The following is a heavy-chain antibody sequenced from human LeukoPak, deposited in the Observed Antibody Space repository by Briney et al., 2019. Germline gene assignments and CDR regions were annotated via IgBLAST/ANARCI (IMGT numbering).Heavy chain of an antibody. J-gene: IGHJ5*02. D-gene: IGHD3-16*01. Sequence: SETLSLTCTVSGGSISSGDYYWSWIRQPPGTGLEWIGYIYYSGSTYYNPSLKSRVTISVDTSKNQLSLKLSSVTAADTAVYYCARGRFTLNWFDPWGQGTLVTVSS. CDR2: IYYSGST. CDR1: GGSISSGDYY. CDR3: ARGRFTLNWFDP. V-gene: IGHV4-30-4*01.